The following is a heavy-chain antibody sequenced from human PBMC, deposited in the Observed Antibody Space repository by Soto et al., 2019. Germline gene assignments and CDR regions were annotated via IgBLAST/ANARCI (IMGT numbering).Heavy chain of an antibody. CDR3: ARAVGFPNAFDI. CDR2: MNPNSGNT. V-gene: IGHV1-8*01. Sequence: ASVKVSCKASGYTFTSYDINWVRQATGQGLEWMGWMNPNSGNTGYAQKFQGRVTMTRNTSISTAYMELSSLRSEDTAVYYCARAVGFPNAFDIWGQGTMVTVSS. J-gene: IGHJ3*02. CDR1: GYTFTSYD.